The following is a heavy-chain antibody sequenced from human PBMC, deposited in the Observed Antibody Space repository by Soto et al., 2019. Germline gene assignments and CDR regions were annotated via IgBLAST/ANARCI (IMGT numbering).Heavy chain of an antibody. D-gene: IGHD1-1*01. CDR1: GFTFSSFS. V-gene: IGHV3-48*02. CDR2: ISLSSSSI. J-gene: IGHJ4*02. Sequence: EVQLVESGGALVQPGGSLRLSCTASGFTFSSFSMNWVRQAPGRGLEWVSYISLSSSSISYADSVKGRFTTSRDNAKNSLYLQMTSLRDDDTAVYYCARGGWNDLFDKWGQGTLVTVSS. CDR3: ARGGWNDLFDK.